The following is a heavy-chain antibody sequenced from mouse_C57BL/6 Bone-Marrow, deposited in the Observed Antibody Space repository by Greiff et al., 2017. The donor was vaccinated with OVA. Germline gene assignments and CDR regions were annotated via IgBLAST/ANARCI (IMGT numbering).Heavy chain of an antibody. CDR3: ARPFDGYYRYFDV. CDR1: GFTFSSYT. Sequence: EVKVVESGGGLVKPGGSLKLSCAASGFTFSSYTMSWVRQTPEKRLEWVATISGGGGNTYYPDSVKGRFTISRDNAKNTLYLQMSSLRSEDTALYYCARPFDGYYRYFDVWGTGTTVTVSS. V-gene: IGHV5-9*01. D-gene: IGHD2-3*01. J-gene: IGHJ1*03. CDR2: ISGGGGNT.